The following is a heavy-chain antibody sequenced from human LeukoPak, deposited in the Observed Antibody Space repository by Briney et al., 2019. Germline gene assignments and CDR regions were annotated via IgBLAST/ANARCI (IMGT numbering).Heavy chain of an antibody. CDR3: AREKVYYGSGSYYSSYYYYYYMDV. CDR1: GGSISSSSYY. Sequence: SETLSLTCTVSGGSISSSSYYWGWIRQPPGKGLEWIGSIYYSGSTYYNPSLKSRVTISVDTSKNQFSLKLSSVTAADTAVYYCAREKVYYGSGSYYSSYYYYYYMDVWGKGTTVTISS. J-gene: IGHJ6*03. V-gene: IGHV4-39*07. CDR2: IYYSGST. D-gene: IGHD3-10*01.